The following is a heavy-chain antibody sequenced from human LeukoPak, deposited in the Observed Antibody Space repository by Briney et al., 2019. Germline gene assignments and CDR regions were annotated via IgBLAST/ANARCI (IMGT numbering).Heavy chain of an antibody. CDR3: AKGRNEDGDAALNY. CDR1: GFTFSSYA. CDR2: IGAGGTFT. Sequence: GGSLRLSCTASGFTFSSYAMNWVRQAPGKGLEWVSGIGAGGTFTYYADSVKGRFTIFRDNSKNTLYLQMNSLRAEDTAAYHCAKGRNEDGDAALNYWGQGTLVTVSS. V-gene: IGHV3-23*01. J-gene: IGHJ4*02. D-gene: IGHD4-17*01.